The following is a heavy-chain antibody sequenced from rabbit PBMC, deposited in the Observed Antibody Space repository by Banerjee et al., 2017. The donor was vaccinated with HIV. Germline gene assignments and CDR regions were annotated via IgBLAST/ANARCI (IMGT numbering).Heavy chain of an antibody. J-gene: IGHJ3*01. CDR1: GFDFSSGYY. Sequence: QEQLEESGGDLVKPEGSLTLTCTASGFDFSSGYYMCWVRQAPGKGPEWIGCIYTGSGSTYYASWAKGRFTISKTSSTTVTLQMTSLTAADTATYFCARNLDLWGQGTRVTVS. V-gene: IGHV1S45*01. CDR3: ARNLDL. D-gene: IGHD5-1*01. CDR2: IYTGSGST.